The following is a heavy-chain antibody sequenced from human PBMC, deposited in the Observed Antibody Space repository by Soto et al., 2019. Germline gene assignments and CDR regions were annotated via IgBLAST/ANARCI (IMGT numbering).Heavy chain of an antibody. Sequence: VQLVESGGGLVQPGGSLRLSCATSGFDFSNYWMHWARQVPVKGLVWLSRINKDGSSAGYADSVRGRFTISRDNAKKTIYLQMNSLRVEDTAVYYCVEEGGAGTGHWGQGTLVTVSS. CDR1: GFDFSNYW. D-gene: IGHD3-16*01. CDR3: VEEGGAGTGH. V-gene: IGHV3-74*01. CDR2: INKDGSSA. J-gene: IGHJ4*02.